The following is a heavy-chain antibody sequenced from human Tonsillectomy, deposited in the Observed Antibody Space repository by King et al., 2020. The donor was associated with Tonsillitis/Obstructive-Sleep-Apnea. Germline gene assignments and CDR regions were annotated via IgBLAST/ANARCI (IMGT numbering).Heavy chain of an antibody. Sequence: HVQLQQSGPGLVKPSQTLSLTCALSGDIVSTDTAAWNWIRQSPSRGLEWLGRTYYRSKWYNDYAVSVKSRITINPDTSKNQFSLHLKSVTPEDTAVYYCARDYSSSSGAWYFDLWGRGTLVTVSS. CDR3: ARDYSSSSGAWYFDL. D-gene: IGHD6-6*01. V-gene: IGHV6-1*01. J-gene: IGHJ2*01. CDR1: GDIVSTDTAA. CDR2: TYYRSKWYN.